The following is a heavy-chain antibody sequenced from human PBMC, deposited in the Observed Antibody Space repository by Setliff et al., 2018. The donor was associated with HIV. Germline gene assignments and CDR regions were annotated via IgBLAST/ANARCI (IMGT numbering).Heavy chain of an antibody. CDR2: ISSSNSPI. Sequence: GGSLRLSCAASGFNFDSYSMNWVRQAPGKGLQWVSYISSSNSPIYYADSVKGRFTISRDSSKNTLYLQMDSLRTEDTAVYYCAKTNGWYLIDYWGQGTLVTVSS. D-gene: IGHD6-19*01. CDR3: AKTNGWYLIDY. V-gene: IGHV3-48*01. J-gene: IGHJ4*02. CDR1: GFNFDSYS.